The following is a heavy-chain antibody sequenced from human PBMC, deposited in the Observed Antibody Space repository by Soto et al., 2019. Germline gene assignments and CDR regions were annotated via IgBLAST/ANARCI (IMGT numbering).Heavy chain of an antibody. CDR3: VRVEAPFGESLH. CDR1: GYTCSRYT. CDR2: ISPDDGNT. V-gene: IGHV1-18*01. J-gene: IGHJ4*02. Sequence: GASVKVSCKTSGYTCSRYTIAWVRQAPGQGLEWLGWISPDDGNTEYEQKFQGRVTMTADTLTNNAYMELRSLKYDDTAVYYCVRVEAPFGESLHWGQGTPVPVSS. D-gene: IGHD3-10*01.